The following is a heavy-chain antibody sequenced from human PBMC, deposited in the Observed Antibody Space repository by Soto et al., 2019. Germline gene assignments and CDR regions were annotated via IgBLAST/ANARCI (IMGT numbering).Heavy chain of an antibody. CDR2: INPNSGDT. V-gene: IGHV1-2*04. CDR3: ATGGSTVTREFDY. Sequence: QVQLVQAGAEVKKPGASVKVSCKASGYTFTGFYMHWVRQAPGQGLEWMGWINPNSGDTEYAQNFQGWVTMTRDTSISTAYMELRRLRSDDTAVYYCATGGSTVTREFDYWGQGTLVSVSS. D-gene: IGHD4-17*01. CDR1: GYTFTGFY. J-gene: IGHJ4*02.